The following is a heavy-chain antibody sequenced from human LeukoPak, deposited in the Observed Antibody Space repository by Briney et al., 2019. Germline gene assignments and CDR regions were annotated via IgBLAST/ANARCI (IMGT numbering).Heavy chain of an antibody. V-gene: IGHV4-39*01. CDR1: GGSFSSSSFY. CDR3: GKQFIPDYGSASSFEY. D-gene: IGHD3-10*01. Sequence: NPSETLSLTCTVSGGSFSSSSFYWGWIRQPPGKGLEWVGSIYYSGSTYYNPSLKGRVTISVDTSKIQFSLKVRSVTAADTAVYYCGKQFIPDYGSASSFEYWGQGTLVTVSS. J-gene: IGHJ4*02. CDR2: IYYSGST.